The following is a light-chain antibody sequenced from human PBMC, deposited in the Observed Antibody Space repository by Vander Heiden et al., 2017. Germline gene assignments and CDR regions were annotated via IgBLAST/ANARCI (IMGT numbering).Light chain of an antibody. CDR2: DNR. V-gene: IGLV3-21*03. CDR1: SIGSKS. J-gene: IGLJ2*01. CDR3: QVWDSISDVGV. Sequence: SYGLTQRPPWSAAPEKTATITCGGNSIGSKSVQWSQQRPGQAPVLVVYDNRDRPSGIPERISGSNSGNTATLTISRVEAGDEADYYCQVWDSISDVGVFGGGTKLTVL.